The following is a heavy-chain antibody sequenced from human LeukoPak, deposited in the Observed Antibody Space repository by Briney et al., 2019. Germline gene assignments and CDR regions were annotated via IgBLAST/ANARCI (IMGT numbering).Heavy chain of an antibody. D-gene: IGHD3-10*01. J-gene: IGHJ3*02. V-gene: IGHV1-2*02. Sequence: ASVKVSCKASGYTFTGYYMHWVRQAPGQGLEWMGWINPNSGGTNYAQKFQGRVTMTRDTSISTAYMELSRLRSDDTAVYYCARAAHPHYSRRWGAFDIWGQGTMVTVSS. CDR3: ARAAHPHYSRRWGAFDI. CDR1: GYTFTGYY. CDR2: INPNSGGT.